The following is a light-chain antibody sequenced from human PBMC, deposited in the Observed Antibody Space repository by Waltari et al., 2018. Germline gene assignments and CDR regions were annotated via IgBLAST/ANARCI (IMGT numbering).Light chain of an antibody. V-gene: IGKV3-11*01. CDR1: QTVRGY. CDR2: DAS. CDR3: QHRSDWPLYT. J-gene: IGKJ2*01. Sequence: EIVLTQSPATLSLSPGESATLSCRASQTVRGYLAWYQHKLGQAPRLLMSDASKRATGIPARFSGSGSGTDFTLIIISLEPEDFAVYYCQHRSDWPLYTFGQGTKLELK.